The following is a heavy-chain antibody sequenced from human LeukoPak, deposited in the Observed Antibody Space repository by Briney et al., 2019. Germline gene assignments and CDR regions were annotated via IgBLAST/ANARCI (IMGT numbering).Heavy chain of an antibody. CDR3: ARLRYSSPIYYYMDV. CDR1: GGSISSSTYY. Sequence: SETLSLTCSVSGGSISSSTYYWDWVRQPPGKGLEWIGSIYYSGTTYYNPSLKSRVTISVDTSKNQFSLKLGSVTAADTAVYYCARLRYSSPIYYYMDVWGKGTTVTVSS. V-gene: IGHV4-39*01. CDR2: IYYSGTT. J-gene: IGHJ6*03. D-gene: IGHD4-11*01.